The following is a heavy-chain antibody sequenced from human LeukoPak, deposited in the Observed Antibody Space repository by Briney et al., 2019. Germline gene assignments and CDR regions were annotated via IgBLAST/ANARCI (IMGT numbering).Heavy chain of an antibody. CDR3: AAREGYCSSITCYQYYYYMDV. D-gene: IGHD2-2*01. V-gene: IGHV4-30-2*02. CDR1: GGSISSGGYY. Sequence: KPSETLSLTCTVSGGSISSGGYYWSWIRQPPGKGLEWIGYIYHSGSTYYNPSLKSRVTISVDTSRNQFSLKLSSVTAADTAVYYCAAREGYCSSITCYQYYYYMDVWGKGTTVTVSS. CDR2: IYHSGST. J-gene: IGHJ6*03.